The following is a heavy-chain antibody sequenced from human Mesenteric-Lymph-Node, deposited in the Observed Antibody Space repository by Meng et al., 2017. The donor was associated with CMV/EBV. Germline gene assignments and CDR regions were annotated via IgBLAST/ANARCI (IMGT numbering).Heavy chain of an antibody. V-gene: IGHV3-21*01. J-gene: IGHJ3*01. CDR2: ISSSSSYI. Sequence: GESLKISCAASGFSFNTYSMSWVRQAPGKGLEWVSSISSSSSYIYYADSVKGRFTISRDNAKNSLYLQMNSLRAEDTAVYYCARGGGSYKVSWGQGTMVTVSS. D-gene: IGHD1-26*01. CDR1: GFSFNTYS. CDR3: ARGGGSYKVS.